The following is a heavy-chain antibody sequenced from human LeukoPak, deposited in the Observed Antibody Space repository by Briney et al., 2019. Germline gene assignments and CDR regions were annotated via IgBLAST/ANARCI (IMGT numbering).Heavy chain of an antibody. V-gene: IGHV1-2*02. CDR1: GYTFTGYY. CDR3: ARPAYSSSWYGNNWFDP. Sequence: ASVKVSCKASGYTFTGYYMHWVRQAPGQGLEWMGWINPNSGGTNYAQKFQGRVTMTRDTSISTAYMELSRLRSDDTAVYYCARPAYSSSWYGNNWFDPWGQGTLVTVSS. D-gene: IGHD6-13*01. CDR2: INPNSGGT. J-gene: IGHJ5*02.